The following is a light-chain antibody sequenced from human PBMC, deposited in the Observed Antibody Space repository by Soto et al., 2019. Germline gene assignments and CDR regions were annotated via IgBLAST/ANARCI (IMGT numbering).Light chain of an antibody. CDR2: LNSDGSH. V-gene: IGLV4-69*02. CDR3: QTWGTGFQI. CDR1: SGHSSYT. J-gene: IGLJ2*01. Sequence: QLVLTQSPSASASLGASVKLTCTLSSGHSSYTIAWHQQHPEKGPRYLMRLNSDGSHNKGDGIPDRFSGSSSGAERYLTISSLQSEDEADYYCQTWGTGFQIFGGGTKLTVL.